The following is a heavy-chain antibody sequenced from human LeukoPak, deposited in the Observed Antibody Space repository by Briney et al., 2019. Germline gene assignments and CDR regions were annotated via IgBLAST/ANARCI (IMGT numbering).Heavy chain of an antibody. D-gene: IGHD2-2*01. CDR2: IYYGGST. V-gene: IGHV4-4*02. CDR1: GGSIGSSNW. CDR3: ARDAGHQLSRRNYYAMDV. J-gene: IGHJ6*02. Sequence: PSETLSLTCAVSGGSIGSSNWWSWVRQPPGKGLEWIGSIYYGGSTYYNSSLKSRVTISVDISKNQFSLKVSSVTAADTAVYYCARDAGHQLSRRNYYAMDVWGQGTTVTVSS.